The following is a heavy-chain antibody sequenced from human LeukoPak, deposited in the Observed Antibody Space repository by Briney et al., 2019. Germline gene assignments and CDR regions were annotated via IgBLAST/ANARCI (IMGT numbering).Heavy chain of an antibody. CDR2: IGTSGDT. CDR1: GFSFSTYN. Sequence: GGSLRLSCAASGFSFSTYNMHWLRQATGETLQWIAAIGTSGDTHYPVSVKGRVTISRENAKKSLYLQMNSLPIEDTAVYYCAAARSGGIYDYWGLGTLVTVSS. D-gene: IGHD2-15*01. J-gene: IGHJ4*02. V-gene: IGHV3-13*04. CDR3: AAARSGGIYDY.